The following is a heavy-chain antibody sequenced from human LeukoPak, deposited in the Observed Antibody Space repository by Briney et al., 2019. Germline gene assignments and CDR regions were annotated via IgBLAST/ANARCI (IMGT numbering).Heavy chain of an antibody. J-gene: IGHJ4*02. D-gene: IGHD3-10*01. CDR3: ATNYYGSGSGSADDWDFDY. CDR2: MNPNSGNT. V-gene: IGHV1-8*01. CDR1: GYTFTSYD. Sequence: GASVKVSCKASGYTFTSYDINWVRQATGQGLEWMGWMNPNSGNTGYAQKFQGRVTMTRNTSISTAYMELSSLRSEDTAVYYCATNYYGSGSGSADDWDFDYWGQGTLVTVSS.